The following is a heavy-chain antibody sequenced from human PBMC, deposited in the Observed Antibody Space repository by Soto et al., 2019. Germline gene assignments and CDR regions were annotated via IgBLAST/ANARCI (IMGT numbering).Heavy chain of an antibody. D-gene: IGHD6-19*01. CDR1: GGSVSSGSYY. CDR2: IYYSGST. J-gene: IGHJ6*02. V-gene: IGHV4-61*01. Sequence: QVQLQESGPGLVKPLETLSLTCTVSGGSVSSGSYYWSWIRQPPGKGLEWIGYIYYSGSTNYNPSLKSRVTISVDTAKNQFALKLSSVTAADTAVYSCARGIEGWYQGRYYYGMDVWGQGTTVTVSS. CDR3: ARGIEGWYQGRYYYGMDV.